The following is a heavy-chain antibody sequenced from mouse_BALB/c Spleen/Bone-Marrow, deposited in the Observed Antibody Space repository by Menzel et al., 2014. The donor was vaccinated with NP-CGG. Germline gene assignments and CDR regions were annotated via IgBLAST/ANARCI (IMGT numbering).Heavy chain of an antibody. Sequence: EVKLQESGGGLVKPGGSLKLSCAASGFIFSYYAMSWVRQSPEKRLEWVAEISSGGSYTYYPDTVTGRFTISRDNAKNTLYLEMSSLRSEDTAMYYCTRDRGDYWGQGPSVNVSS. CDR3: TRDRGDY. CDR1: GFIFSYYA. D-gene: IGHD3-1*01. V-gene: IGHV5-9-4*01. CDR2: ISSGGSYT. J-gene: IGHJ4*01.